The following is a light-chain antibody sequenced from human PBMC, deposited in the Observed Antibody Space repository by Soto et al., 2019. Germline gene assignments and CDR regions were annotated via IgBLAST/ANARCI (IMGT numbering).Light chain of an antibody. J-gene: IGLJ7*01. CDR3: CSYAGSSTWV. CDR2: EVS. V-gene: IGLV2-23*02. Sequence: QSALTQPASVSGSPGQSITISCTGTSSDVGSYNLVSWYQQHPGKAPKLMIYEVSKRPSGVSNRFSGSKSGNTASLTISGLQAEDEADYYCCSYAGSSTWVFGGGTQLPSS. CDR1: SSDVGSYNL.